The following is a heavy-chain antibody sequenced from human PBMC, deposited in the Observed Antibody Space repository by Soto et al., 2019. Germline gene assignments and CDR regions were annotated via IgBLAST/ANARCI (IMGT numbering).Heavy chain of an antibody. CDR1: GYTFTSYA. Sequence: GASVKLSCKASGYTFTSYAMHWVRQAPGQRLEWMGWINAGNGNTKYSQKFQGRVTITRDTSASTAYMELSSLRSEDTAVYYCARVKYYDFWSGYQSNWFDPWGQGTLVTVSS. J-gene: IGHJ5*02. CDR3: ARVKYYDFWSGYQSNWFDP. CDR2: INAGNGNT. V-gene: IGHV1-3*01. D-gene: IGHD3-3*01.